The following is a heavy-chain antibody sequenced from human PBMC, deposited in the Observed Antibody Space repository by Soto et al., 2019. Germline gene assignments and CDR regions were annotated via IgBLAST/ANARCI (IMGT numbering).Heavy chain of an antibody. CDR3: ATPRGGGKLGHAFDI. V-gene: IGHV1-69*13. CDR2: IIPIFGTA. Sequence: SVKVSCKASGCTFSSYAISWVRQAPGQGLEWMGGIIPIFGTADYAQKFQGRVTITADESTSTAYMELSSLRSEDTAVYYCATPRGGGKLGHAFDIWGQGKLVTVSS. D-gene: IGHD1-26*01. J-gene: IGHJ3*02. CDR1: GCTFSSYA.